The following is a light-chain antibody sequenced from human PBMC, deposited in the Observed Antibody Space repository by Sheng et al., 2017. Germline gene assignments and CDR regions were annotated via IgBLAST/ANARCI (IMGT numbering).Light chain of an antibody. CDR1: QDIDNY. J-gene: IGKJ3*01. CDR3: QQYYSFPFT. V-gene: IGKV1-27*01. Sequence: DIQMTQSPSSLSTSVGDRVTITCRASQDIDNYVAWYQQKPGKPPKVLIYAASTLQSGVPSRFSGSGSGADYTLTISSLQAEDFATYYCQQYYSFPFTFGPGTKVDIK. CDR2: AAS.